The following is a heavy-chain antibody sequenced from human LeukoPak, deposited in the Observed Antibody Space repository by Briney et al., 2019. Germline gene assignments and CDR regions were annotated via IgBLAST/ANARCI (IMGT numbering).Heavy chain of an antibody. CDR1: GFTFSSYG. V-gene: IGHV3-30*18. J-gene: IGHJ4*02. Sequence: PGGSLRLSCAASGFTFSSYGMHWVRQAPGKGLEWVAVISYDGSNKYYADSVKGRFIISRDNSKNTLYLQMSSLRAEDTAVYYCAKGVLWAPQDYWGQGTLVTVSS. D-gene: IGHD2-21*01. CDR2: ISYDGSNK. CDR3: AKGVLWAPQDY.